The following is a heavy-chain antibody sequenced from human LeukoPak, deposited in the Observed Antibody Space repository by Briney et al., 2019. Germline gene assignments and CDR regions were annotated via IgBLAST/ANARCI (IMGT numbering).Heavy chain of an antibody. D-gene: IGHD2-21*02. CDR2: IGAGGSKT. CDR1: GFTLSSFA. Sequence: GGSLRLSCAASGFTLSSFAMSWVRQAPGKGLEWVSIIGAGGSKTYYADSVKGRFTISRDNSKNTLYLQMNSLRAEDTAVYYCAKGIKGSYCNGDCYLTYYYYGLDVWGQGTTVTVSS. CDR3: AKGIKGSYCNGDCYLTYYYYGLDV. V-gene: IGHV3-23*01. J-gene: IGHJ6*02.